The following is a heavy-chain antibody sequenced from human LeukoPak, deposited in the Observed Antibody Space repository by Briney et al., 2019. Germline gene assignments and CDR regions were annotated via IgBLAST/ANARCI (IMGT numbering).Heavy chain of an antibody. CDR3: AAFYYDPAY. D-gene: IGHD3-22*01. CDR1: GFTFRTYW. J-gene: IGHJ4*02. V-gene: IGHV3-74*01. CDR2: ISGDGRST. Sequence: PGGSLRLSCAASGFTFRTYWMHWVGQAPGKGLEWVSRISGDGRSTSYAGFVKGRFTISRDNVKNTLFLQIHSLRVEDTAVYYCAAFYYDPAYWGQGTLVTVSS.